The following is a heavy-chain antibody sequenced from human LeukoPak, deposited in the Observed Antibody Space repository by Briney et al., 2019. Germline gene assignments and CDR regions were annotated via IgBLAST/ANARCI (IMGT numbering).Heavy chain of an antibody. J-gene: IGHJ4*02. D-gene: IGHD3-10*01. CDR3: ARSAGIYYYGSGSYYVGFDY. CDR2: IFSNGEK. CDR1: GFSLNSARMG. V-gene: IGHV2-26*01. Sequence: SGPVLVKPTETLTLTCTVSGFSLNSARMGVSWIRQPPGKALEWLAHIFSNGEKSYKTSLKSRLTVPRDTSKGQVVLTMTNMDPVDTATYYCARSAGIYYYGSGSYYVGFDYWGQGTLVTVSS.